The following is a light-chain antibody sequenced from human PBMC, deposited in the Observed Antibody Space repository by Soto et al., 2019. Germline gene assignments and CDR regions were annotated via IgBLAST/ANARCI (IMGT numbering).Light chain of an antibody. CDR1: SSDIGGYNY. Sequence: QSALTQPASVSGSPGQSITISCTGTSSDIGGYNYVSWYQQHPGKAPKLMIYDVSNRPSGVSTRFSGSKSGNTASLTISGLQAEDEADYYCSSYTSSTSYVFGPGTKLTV. CDR3: SSYTSSTSYV. CDR2: DVS. V-gene: IGLV2-14*01. J-gene: IGLJ1*01.